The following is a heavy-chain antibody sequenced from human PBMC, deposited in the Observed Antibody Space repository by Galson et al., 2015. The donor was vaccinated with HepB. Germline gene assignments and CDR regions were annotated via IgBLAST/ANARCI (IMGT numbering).Heavy chain of an antibody. CDR2: IIPIFGTA. V-gene: IGHV1-69*13. Sequence: SVKVSCKASGGTFSSYAISWVRQAPGQGLEWMGGIIPIFGTANYAQKFQGRVTITADESTSTAYMELSSLRSEDTAVYYCARDHSGYDPYYYYGMDVWCQGTTVTVSS. CDR3: ARDHSGYDPYYYYGMDV. CDR1: GGTFSSYA. D-gene: IGHD5-12*01. J-gene: IGHJ6*02.